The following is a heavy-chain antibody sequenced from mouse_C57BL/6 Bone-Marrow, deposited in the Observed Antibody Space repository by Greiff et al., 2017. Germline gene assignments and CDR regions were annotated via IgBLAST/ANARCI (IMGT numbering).Heavy chain of an antibody. CDR2: IYPRSGNT. CDR1: GYTFTSYG. Sequence: VKLVESGAELARPGASVKLSCKASGYTFTSYGISWVKQRPGQGLEWIGEIYPRSGNTYYNDKFKGKSTLTADKSSSTAYMELRSLTSEDSAVYFCARSGKDYSWFAYWGQGTLVTVSA. CDR3: ARSGKDYSWFAY. J-gene: IGHJ3*01. V-gene: IGHV1-81*01. D-gene: IGHD1-1*01.